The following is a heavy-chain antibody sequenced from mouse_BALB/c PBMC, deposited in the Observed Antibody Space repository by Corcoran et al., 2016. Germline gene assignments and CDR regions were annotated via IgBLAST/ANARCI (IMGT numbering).Heavy chain of an antibody. V-gene: IGHV1S126*01. CDR3: ASCSSTSGYDDPTGHYGMDV. CDR2: ISAYNGNT. D-gene: IGHD1-1*01. Sequence: QVQLVQSGAEVKKPVASVKVSCKASGYTFPSYGISWVRQAPGPGLERMGWISAYNGNTNYAQKLQGRVTMSTDTSTSTAYMELRSLRSDATAVYYGASCSSTSGYDDPTGHYGMDVWGQGTTVTVSS. J-gene: IGHJ1*01. CDR1: GYTFPSYG.